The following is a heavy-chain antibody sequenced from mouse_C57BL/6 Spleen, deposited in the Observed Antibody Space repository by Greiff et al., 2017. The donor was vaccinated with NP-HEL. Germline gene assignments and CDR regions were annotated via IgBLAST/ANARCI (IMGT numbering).Heavy chain of an antibody. CDR3: ARKDYYGSSLYGYFDV. CDR2: IYPGDGDT. V-gene: IGHV1-82*01. D-gene: IGHD1-1*01. Sequence: VQLQQSGPELVKPGASVKISCKASGYAFSSSWMNWVKQRPGKGLEWIGRIYPGDGDTNYNGKFKGKATLTADKSSSTAYMQLSSLTSEDSAVYFCARKDYYGSSLYGYFDVWGTGTTVTVSS. CDR1: GYAFSSSW. J-gene: IGHJ1*03.